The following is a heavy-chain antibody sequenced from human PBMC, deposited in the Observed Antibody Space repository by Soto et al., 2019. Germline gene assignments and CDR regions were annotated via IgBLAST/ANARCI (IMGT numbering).Heavy chain of an antibody. J-gene: IGHJ4*02. Sequence: RXACGASGFTCTSFWMDWVRQAPGKGLEWVANINPDGSEKHYVDSVKGRFTISRDNAKNSLYLQMSSLTAEDSSLYYCSRSLDSWGQGTRVTVSS. CDR3: SRSLDS. V-gene: IGHV3-7*01. CDR2: INPDGSEK. CDR1: GFTCTSFW.